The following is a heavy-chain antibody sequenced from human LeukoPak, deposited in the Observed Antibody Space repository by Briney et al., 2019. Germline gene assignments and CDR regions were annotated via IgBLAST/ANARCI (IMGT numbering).Heavy chain of an antibody. V-gene: IGHV4-4*02. Sequence: PSETPSLTCAVSGGSISSSNWWSWVRQPPGKGLEWIGEIYHSGSTNYNPSLKSRDTISVDRSKNQFSLKLSSVTAADTAVYYCARSLEGFDYWGQGTLVTVSS. CDR1: GGSISSSNW. CDR2: IYHSGST. J-gene: IGHJ4*02. CDR3: ARSLEGFDY.